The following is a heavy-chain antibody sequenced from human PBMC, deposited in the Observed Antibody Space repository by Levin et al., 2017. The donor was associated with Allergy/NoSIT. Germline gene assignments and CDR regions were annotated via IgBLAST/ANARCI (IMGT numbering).Heavy chain of an antibody. J-gene: IGHJ3*02. CDR3: ARGPRITMIVVVKSGAFDI. V-gene: IGHV4-34*01. D-gene: IGHD3-22*01. Sequence: TTSETLSLTCAVYGGSFSGYYWSWIRQPPGKGLEWIGEINHSGSTNYNPSLKSRVTISVDTSKNQFSLKLSSVTAADTAVYYCARGPRITMIVVVKSGAFDIWGQGTMVTVSS. CDR2: INHSGST. CDR1: GGSFSGYY.